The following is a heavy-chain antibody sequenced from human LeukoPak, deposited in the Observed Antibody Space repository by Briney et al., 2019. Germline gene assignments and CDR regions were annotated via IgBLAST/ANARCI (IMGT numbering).Heavy chain of an antibody. Sequence: SETLSLTCTVSGGSISSGGYYWSWIRQHPGKGLEWIGYIYYSGSTYYNPSLKSRVTISVDTSKNQFSLKLSSVTAADTAVYYCAGAQRITMVRGVIVWFDPWGQGTLVTVSS. V-gene: IGHV4-31*03. D-gene: IGHD3-10*01. CDR2: IYYSGST. CDR1: GGSISSGGYY. CDR3: AGAQRITMVRGVIVWFDP. J-gene: IGHJ5*02.